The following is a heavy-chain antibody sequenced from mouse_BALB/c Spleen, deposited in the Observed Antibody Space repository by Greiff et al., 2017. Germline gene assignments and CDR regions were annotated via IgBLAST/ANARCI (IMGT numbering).Heavy chain of an antibody. Sequence: VQRVESGAELVRPGTSVKVSCKASGYAFTNYLIEWVKQRPGQGLEWIGVINPGSGGTNYNEKFKGKATLTADKSSSTAYMQLSSLTSDDSAVYFCARRGFYYYGSSYDYAMDYWGQGTSVTVSS. D-gene: IGHD1-1*01. V-gene: IGHV1-54*01. CDR1: GYAFTNYL. CDR2: INPGSGGT. CDR3: ARRGFYYYGSSYDYAMDY. J-gene: IGHJ4*01.